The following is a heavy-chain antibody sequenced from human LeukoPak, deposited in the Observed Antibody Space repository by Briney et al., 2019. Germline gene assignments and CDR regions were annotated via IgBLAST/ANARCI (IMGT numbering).Heavy chain of an antibody. V-gene: IGHV3-23*01. Sequence: GGSLRLSGAAAGFTFSSYAMSWVGQAPWKGLEWVSAVSGSGASTYYADSVKGRFTISRDNSKNTLFLQMNSLRAEDTAVYYCAKHQGTFLYYAMDVWGQGTTVTVSS. D-gene: IGHD1-14*01. CDR2: VSGSGAST. J-gene: IGHJ6*02. CDR3: AKHQGTFLYYAMDV. CDR1: GFTFSSYA.